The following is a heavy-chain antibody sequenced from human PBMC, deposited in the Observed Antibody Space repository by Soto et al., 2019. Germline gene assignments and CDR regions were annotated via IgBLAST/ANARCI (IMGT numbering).Heavy chain of an antibody. J-gene: IGHJ4*02. Sequence: SETLSLTCAVYGGSFSGYYWSWIRQPPGKGLEWIGEINHSGSTNYNPSLKSRVTISVDTSKNQFSLKLSSVTAADTAVYYCARSRNYDFWSGYRIPHYFDYWGQGTLVTVSS. CDR3: ARSRNYDFWSGYRIPHYFDY. CDR2: INHSGST. V-gene: IGHV4-34*01. D-gene: IGHD3-3*01. CDR1: GGSFSGYY.